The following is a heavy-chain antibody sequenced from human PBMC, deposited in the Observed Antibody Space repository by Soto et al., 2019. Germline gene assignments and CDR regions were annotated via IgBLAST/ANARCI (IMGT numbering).Heavy chain of an antibody. Sequence: GGSLRLSCAASGFTFSSYGMHWVRQAPGKGLEWVAVISYDGSNKYYADSVKGRFTISRDNSKNTLYLQMNSLRAEDTAVYYCAKIQTPIVVVPAAIAPLDPWGQGTLVTVSS. V-gene: IGHV3-30*18. J-gene: IGHJ5*02. D-gene: IGHD2-2*01. CDR3: AKIQTPIVVVPAAIAPLDP. CDR1: GFTFSSYG. CDR2: ISYDGSNK.